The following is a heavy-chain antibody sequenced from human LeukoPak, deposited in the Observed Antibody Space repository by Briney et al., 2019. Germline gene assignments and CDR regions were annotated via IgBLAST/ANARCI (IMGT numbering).Heavy chain of an antibody. CDR3: ARDKVDYFDY. V-gene: IGHV1-2*02. Sequence: ASVKVSCKASGYTFTGYYMHWVRQAPGQGLEWMGWINPNSGGTNYAQKFQGRVTITADESTSTAYMELSSLRSEDTAVYYCARDKVDYFDYWGQGTLVTVSS. CDR1: GYTFTGYY. J-gene: IGHJ4*02. CDR2: INPNSGGT.